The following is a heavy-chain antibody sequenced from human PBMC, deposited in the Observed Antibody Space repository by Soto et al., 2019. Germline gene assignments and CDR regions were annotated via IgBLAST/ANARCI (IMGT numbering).Heavy chain of an antibody. D-gene: IGHD1-7*01. J-gene: IGHJ4*02. Sequence: GGSLRLSCAASGFTVSSKYMSWVRQAPGKGLEWVSAISGSGGSTYYADSVKGRFTISRDNSKNTLYLQMNSLRAEDTAVYYCAKALGGFLELPFDYWGQGTLVTVSS. CDR1: GFTVSSKY. V-gene: IGHV3-23*01. CDR3: AKALGGFLELPFDY. CDR2: ISGSGGST.